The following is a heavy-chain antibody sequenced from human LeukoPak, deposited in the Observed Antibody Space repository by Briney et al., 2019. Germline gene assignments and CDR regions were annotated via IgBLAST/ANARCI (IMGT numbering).Heavy chain of an antibody. V-gene: IGHV3-66*01. D-gene: IGHD4-23*01. J-gene: IGHJ4*02. Sequence: GGSLRLSCAASGFTVSSNYMSWVRQAPGKGLEWVSVIYSGGSTYYADSVKGRFTISRDNSKNTLYLQMNSLRAEDTAVYYCARDRTRGGNAPYYFDYWGQGTLVTVSS. CDR3: ARDRTRGGNAPYYFDY. CDR2: IYSGGST. CDR1: GFTVSSNY.